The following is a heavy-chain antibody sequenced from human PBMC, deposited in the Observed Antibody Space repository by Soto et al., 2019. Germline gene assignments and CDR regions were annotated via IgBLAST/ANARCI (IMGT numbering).Heavy chain of an antibody. CDR2: IIPILGIA. CDR3: ARVYYYDSSAQFQLDY. CDR1: GGTFSSYT. J-gene: IGHJ4*02. Sequence: QVQLVQSGAEVKKPGSSVKVSCKASGGTFSSYTISWVRQAPGQGLEWMGRIIPILGIANYAQKFQGRVTITADKSTSTAYMELSSLRSEDTAVYYCARVYYYDSSAQFQLDYWGQGTLVTVSS. D-gene: IGHD3-22*01. V-gene: IGHV1-69*02.